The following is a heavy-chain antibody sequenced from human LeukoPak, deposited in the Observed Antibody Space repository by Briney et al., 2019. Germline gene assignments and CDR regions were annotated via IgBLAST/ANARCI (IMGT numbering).Heavy chain of an antibody. CDR2: ISAYNGNT. D-gene: IGHD6-13*01. CDR3: ARVRGIAAAGNNWFDP. J-gene: IGHJ5*02. Sequence: ASVKVSCKASGYTFTSYGISWVRQAPGQGLEWMGWISAYNGNTNYAQKLQGRVTMTTDTSTSTAYMELRSLRSDDTAVYYCARVRGIAAAGNNWFDPWGQGTLVTVSS. CDR1: GYTFTSYG. V-gene: IGHV1-18*01.